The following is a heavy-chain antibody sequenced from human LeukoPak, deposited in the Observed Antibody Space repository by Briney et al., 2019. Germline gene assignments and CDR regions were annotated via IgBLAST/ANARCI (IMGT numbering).Heavy chain of an antibody. Sequence: PGGSLRLSCAASGFTFDDYAMSWVRQAPGKGLEWVANIKQDGSEKYYVDSVKGRFTISRDNAKNSLYLQMNSLRAEDTAVYYCARDGLRDFWSGYNFDYWGQGTLVTVSS. CDR3: ARDGLRDFWSGYNFDY. J-gene: IGHJ4*02. D-gene: IGHD3-3*01. V-gene: IGHV3-7*01. CDR1: GFTFDDYA. CDR2: IKQDGSEK.